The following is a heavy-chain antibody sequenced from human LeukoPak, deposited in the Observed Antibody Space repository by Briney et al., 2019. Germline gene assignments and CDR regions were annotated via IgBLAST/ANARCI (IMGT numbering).Heavy chain of an antibody. CDR1: GYTFTGYY. Sequence: ASVKVSCKASGYTFTGYYMHWVRQAPGQGLEWMGRINPNSGGTNYAQKFQGRATMTRDTSISTAYMELSRLRSDDTAVYYCARASPWELLDFDYWGQGTLVTVSS. J-gene: IGHJ4*02. V-gene: IGHV1-2*06. CDR2: INPNSGGT. CDR3: ARASPWELLDFDY. D-gene: IGHD1-26*01.